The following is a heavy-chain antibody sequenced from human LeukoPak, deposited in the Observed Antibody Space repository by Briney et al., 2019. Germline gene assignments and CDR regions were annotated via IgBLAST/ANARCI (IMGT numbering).Heavy chain of an antibody. Sequence: SQTLSLTCAISGDSVSTNSAAWNWIRQSPSRGLEWLGRTYYRSKWYHDYAPSVQSRITINPDTSKNQFSLHLNSVTPEDTAVYYCARTGSTVTMLYPFDHWGQGTLVTVSS. J-gene: IGHJ4*02. V-gene: IGHV6-1*01. CDR3: ARTGSTVTMLYPFDH. CDR1: GDSVSTNSAA. D-gene: IGHD4-17*01. CDR2: TYYRSKWYH.